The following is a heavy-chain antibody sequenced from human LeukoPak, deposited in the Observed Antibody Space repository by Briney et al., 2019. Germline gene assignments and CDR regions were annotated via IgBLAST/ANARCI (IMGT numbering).Heavy chain of an antibody. J-gene: IGHJ4*02. Sequence: TGGSLRLSCAASGFTFRDYDMHSVRRATGKGLEWVSAIGTAGDTYYTGSVKGRFTISRENAKNSLYLQMNSLRAGDTAVYYCARVAKERVGGVYYFDYWGQGTLVTVSS. CDR3: ARVAKERVGGVYYFDY. CDR1: GFTFRDYD. D-gene: IGHD1-1*01. V-gene: IGHV3-13*01. CDR2: IGTAGDT.